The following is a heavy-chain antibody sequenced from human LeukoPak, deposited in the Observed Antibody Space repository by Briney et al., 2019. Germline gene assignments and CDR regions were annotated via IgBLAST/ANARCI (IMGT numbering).Heavy chain of an antibody. J-gene: IGHJ2*01. CDR1: GGSIYNNY. D-gene: IGHD1-14*01. CDR2: VYSNGNT. CDR3: ASGTFDGPLYGTYWYFHF. Sequence: SETLSLTCTVSGGSIYNNYWTWIRQPPGKGLEWIGYVYSNGNTNYSPSLKSRVTMSIETSRSQFSLTVTSVTAADTAIYYCASGTFDGPLYGTYWYFHFWGRGTLVTVSS. V-gene: IGHV4-59*01.